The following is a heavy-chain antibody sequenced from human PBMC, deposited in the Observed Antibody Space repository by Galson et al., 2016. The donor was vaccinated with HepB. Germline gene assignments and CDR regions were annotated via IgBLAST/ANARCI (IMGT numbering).Heavy chain of an antibody. Sequence: ETLSLTCTVSGGSTISSSYYWGWIRQPPGQGLEWIGTIYYRGNPYYNPSLKSRVSISVDTSKNQFSLRLTSVTAADTAVYYCARRLKYCSGPSCNFDYWGQGTLVTVSS. CDR3: ARRLKYCSGPSCNFDY. V-gene: IGHV4-39*01. CDR2: IYYRGNP. J-gene: IGHJ4*02. CDR1: GGSTISSSYY. D-gene: IGHD2-2*01.